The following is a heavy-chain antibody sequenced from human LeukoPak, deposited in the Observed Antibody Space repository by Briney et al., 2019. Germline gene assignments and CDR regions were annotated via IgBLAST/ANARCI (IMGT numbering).Heavy chain of an antibody. D-gene: IGHD3-10*01. CDR1: GFTFRSHG. CDR2: RWYDGSNK. Sequence: PGGSLRLSCAASGFTFRSHGMHWVRQAPGKGLEWVAVRWYDGSNKYYADSVKGRFTISRDNSKNTLYLEMNSLRAEDTAVYYCARDRRGSENYHYFDYWGQGTLVTVSS. CDR3: ARDRRGSENYHYFDY. V-gene: IGHV3-33*01. J-gene: IGHJ4*02.